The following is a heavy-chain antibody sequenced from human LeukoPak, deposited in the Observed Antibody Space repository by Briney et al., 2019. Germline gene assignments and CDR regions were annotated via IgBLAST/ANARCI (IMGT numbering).Heavy chain of an antibody. CDR2: ISAYNGNT. V-gene: IGHV1-18*01. D-gene: IGHD4-17*01. J-gene: IGHJ4*02. CDR1: GYTFTSYG. CDR3: ASTTTVTTGAYGFDY. Sequence: ASVKVSCKASGYTFTSYGISWVRQAPGQGLEWMGWISAYNGNTYYAQKLQGRVTMTTDTSTSTAYMELRSLRSDDTAVYYCASTTTVTTGAYGFDYRGQGTLVTVSS.